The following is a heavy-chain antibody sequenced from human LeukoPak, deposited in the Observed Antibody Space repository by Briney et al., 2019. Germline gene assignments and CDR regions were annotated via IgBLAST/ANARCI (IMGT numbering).Heavy chain of an antibody. D-gene: IGHD6-13*01. CDR1: GGPITSNF. CDR3: ARGYSRSWYQAVVYIWLDP. V-gene: IGHV4-59*01. CDR2: LYNTVNT. J-gene: IGHJ5*02. Sequence: PSETLSLTCTVSGGPITSNFWSWIRQPPGKGLEWIGYLYNTVNTKYNPSLKSRVTISVDTSKNQFSLNLTSVTAADTAVYYCARGYSRSWYQAVVYIWLDPWGQGTLVTVSS.